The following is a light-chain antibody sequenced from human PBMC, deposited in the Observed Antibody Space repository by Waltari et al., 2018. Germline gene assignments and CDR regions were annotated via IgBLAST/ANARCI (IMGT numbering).Light chain of an antibody. CDR2: DVN. CDR3: CSYAGSYIFGV. CDR1: SSDVGGYNY. J-gene: IGLJ2*01. V-gene: IGLV2-11*01. Sequence: QSALTQPRSVSGSPGQPVTIPCTGTSSDVGGYNYVSCYQQHPGKAPKLMIHDVNKRPSGVPDRFSGSKSGNTASLTISGLQAEDEADYYCCSYAGSYIFGVFGGGTKLTVL.